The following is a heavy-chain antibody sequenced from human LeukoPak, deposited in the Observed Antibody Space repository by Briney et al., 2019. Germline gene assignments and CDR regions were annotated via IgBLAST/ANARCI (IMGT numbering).Heavy chain of an antibody. J-gene: IGHJ4*02. CDR1: GGTFSSYA. Sequence: SVKVSCKASGGTFSSYAISWVRQAPGQGLEWMGGIIPIFGTANYAQKFQGRVTITTDESTSTAYMELSSLRSEDTAVYYCATPYSGYDIHFDYWGQGTLVTVSS. V-gene: IGHV1-69*05. D-gene: IGHD5-12*01. CDR3: ATPYSGYDIHFDY. CDR2: IIPIFGTA.